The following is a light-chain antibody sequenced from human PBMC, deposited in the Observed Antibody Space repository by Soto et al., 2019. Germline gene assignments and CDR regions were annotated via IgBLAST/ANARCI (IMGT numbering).Light chain of an antibody. Sequence: QSVLTQPASVSGSPGQSITISCTGTSSYIGFYNYVSWYQQYSGKAPKLMIYDVTNRPSGVSNRFSASKSGNTASLTISGLQAEDEADYYCSSYTTISTLVFGTGTKVTVL. CDR1: SSYIGFYNY. CDR3: SSYTTISTLV. J-gene: IGLJ1*01. V-gene: IGLV2-14*01. CDR2: DVT.